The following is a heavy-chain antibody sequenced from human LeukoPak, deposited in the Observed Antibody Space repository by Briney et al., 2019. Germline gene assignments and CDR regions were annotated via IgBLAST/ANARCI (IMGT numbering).Heavy chain of an antibody. J-gene: IGHJ4*02. D-gene: IGHD2-2*01. CDR3: ARVGCSSTTCEFPDY. V-gene: IGHV3-21*01. CDR2: IASTSSHI. CDR1: GFTFSSYS. Sequence: GGSLRLSCAASGFTFSSYSMNWVRQAPGKGLEWVSFIASTSSHIYYADSVKGRFTISRDNAKNSMYLQMNSLRVEDTAVYYCARVGCSSTTCEFPDYWGQGTLVTVSS.